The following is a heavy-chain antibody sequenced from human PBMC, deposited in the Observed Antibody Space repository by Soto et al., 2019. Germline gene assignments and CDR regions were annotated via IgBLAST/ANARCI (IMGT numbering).Heavy chain of an antibody. J-gene: IGHJ4*02. Sequence: GGSLRLSCAASGFTFSSYDMSWVRQAPGKGLEWVSAISVSGCSTYYADSVKGRFTISRDNSKNTLYQQMNSLRAEDTAVYYCAKDRYGSITSCAVFDYWGQGTLVTVSS. CDR3: AKDRYGSITSCAVFDY. CDR2: ISVSGCST. D-gene: IGHD2-2*01. CDR1: GFTFSSYD. V-gene: IGHV3-23*01.